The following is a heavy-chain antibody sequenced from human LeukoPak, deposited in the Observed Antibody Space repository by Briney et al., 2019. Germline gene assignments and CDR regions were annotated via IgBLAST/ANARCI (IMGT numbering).Heavy chain of an antibody. CDR1: GGSISSSSYY. CDR2: IYYSGST. D-gene: IGHD1-14*01. CDR3: ASGNPTSDAFDI. Sequence: PSETLSLTCTVSGGSISSSSYYWSWIRQPPGKGLEWIGSIYYSGSTYYNPSLKSRVTISVDTSKNQFSLKLSSVTAADTAVYYCASGNPTSDAFDIWGQGTMVTVSS. J-gene: IGHJ3*02. V-gene: IGHV4-39*01.